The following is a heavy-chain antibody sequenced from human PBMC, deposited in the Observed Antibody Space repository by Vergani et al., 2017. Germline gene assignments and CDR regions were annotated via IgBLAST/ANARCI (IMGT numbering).Heavy chain of an antibody. Sequence: QVQLVQSGAEVKKPGSSVKVSCKASGGTFSSYTISWVRQAPGQGLEWMGRIIPILGIANYAQKFQGRVTITADKSTSTAYMELSSLRSEDTAVYYCARDVGITIFGVHQMVGYFDYWGQGTLVTVSS. CDR3: ARDVGITIFGVHQMVGYFDY. J-gene: IGHJ4*02. V-gene: IGHV1-69*08. CDR1: GGTFSSYT. CDR2: IIPILGIA. D-gene: IGHD3-3*01.